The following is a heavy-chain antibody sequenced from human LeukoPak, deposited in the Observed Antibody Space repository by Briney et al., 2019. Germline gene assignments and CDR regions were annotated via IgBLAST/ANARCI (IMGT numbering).Heavy chain of an antibody. Sequence: GGSLRLSCVVSGFNFSHYAMHWVRQAPGKGLEWVAVISHDGSTKYYADSVKGRFTISRDNAKNSLYLQMNSLRAEDTAIYYCARDLGSYSSGWYMGFDYWGQGTLVTVSS. D-gene: IGHD6-19*01. V-gene: IGHV3-30*04. CDR3: ARDLGSYSSGWYMGFDY. J-gene: IGHJ4*02. CDR2: ISHDGSTK. CDR1: GFNFSHYA.